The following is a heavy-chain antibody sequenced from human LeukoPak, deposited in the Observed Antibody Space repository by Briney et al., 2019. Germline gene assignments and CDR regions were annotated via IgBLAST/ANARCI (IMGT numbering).Heavy chain of an antibody. CDR2: ISSTGAYI. J-gene: IGHJ4*02. D-gene: IGHD6-13*01. Sequence: GGSLRLSCAASGFTVSSNYMSWVRQAPGKGLEWVSSISSTGAYIYYADSLKGRFTISRDNAKNSLYLQMNSLRADDTAVYYCARGLAAAGTRGPYWGRGTLVTVSS. CDR1: GFTVSSNY. V-gene: IGHV3-21*01. CDR3: ARGLAAAGTRGPY.